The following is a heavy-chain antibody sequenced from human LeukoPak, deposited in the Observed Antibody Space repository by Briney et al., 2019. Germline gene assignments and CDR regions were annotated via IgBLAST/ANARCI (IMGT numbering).Heavy chain of an antibody. V-gene: IGHV3-21*01. CDR3: ARCREVVIIPAAVDY. D-gene: IGHD2-2*01. J-gene: IGHJ4*02. CDR2: IMSSGTYI. CDR1: GFTFSYYS. Sequence: GGSLRLSCAASGFTFSYYSVTWVRQAPGKGLEWVAAIMSSGTYIYYADSVKGRFTISRDNAKNSLYLQMNSLRAEDTAVYYCARCREVVIIPAAVDYWGQGTLVTVSS.